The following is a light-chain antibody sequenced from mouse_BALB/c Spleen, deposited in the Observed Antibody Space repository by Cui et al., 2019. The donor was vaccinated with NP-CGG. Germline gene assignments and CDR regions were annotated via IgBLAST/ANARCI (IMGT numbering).Light chain of an antibody. Sequence: QAVVTKESALTTSPGETVTPTCRSSTGAVTTSNYANWVQEKPDHLFTGLIGGTNNRAPGVPARFSGSLIGDKAALTITGAQTEDEAIYFCALWYSNHWVFGGGTKLTVL. CDR3: ALWYSNHWV. CDR1: TGAVTTSNY. J-gene: IGLJ1*01. CDR2: GTN. V-gene: IGLV1*01.